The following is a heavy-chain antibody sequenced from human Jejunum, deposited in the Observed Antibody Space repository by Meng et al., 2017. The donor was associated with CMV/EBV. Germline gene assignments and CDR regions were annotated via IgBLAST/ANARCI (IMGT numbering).Heavy chain of an antibody. CDR1: GGSINNYY. D-gene: IGHD1-26*01. V-gene: IGHV4-4*07. CDR2: FYSSDTY. Sequence: QVQLQESGQGLVKPSETLSLTCTVSGGSINNYYWSWIRQSAEKGLEWIGRFYSSDTYNYHPSFNSRVTMSLDTSKNQFSLNLRSVTAADTAIYYCARGPGASTREGFDYWGLGTLVTVSS. CDR3: ARGPGASTREGFDY. J-gene: IGHJ4*02.